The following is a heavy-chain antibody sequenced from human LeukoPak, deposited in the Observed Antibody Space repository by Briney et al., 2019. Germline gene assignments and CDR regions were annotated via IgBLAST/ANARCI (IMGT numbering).Heavy chain of an antibody. V-gene: IGHV1-2*02. Sequence: GASVKVSCKASGYTCTGYYMHWVRQAPGQGLEWMGWINPNSGGTNYAQKFQGRVTMTRDTSISTAYMELSRLRSDDTAVYYCARDLRWNYRYYYYYYMDVWGKGTTVTVSS. CDR2: INPNSGGT. CDR3: ARDLRWNYRYYYYYYMDV. CDR1: GYTCTGYY. D-gene: IGHD1-7*01. J-gene: IGHJ6*03.